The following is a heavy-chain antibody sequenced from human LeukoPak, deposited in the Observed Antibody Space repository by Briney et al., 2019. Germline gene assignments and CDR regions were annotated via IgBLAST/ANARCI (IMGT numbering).Heavy chain of an antibody. J-gene: IGHJ4*02. V-gene: IGHV4-30-4*08. CDR1: GGSISSGDYY. D-gene: IGHD1-26*01. CDR3: AGGVGATPY. Sequence: SQTLSLTCTVSGGSISSGDYYWSWTRQPPGKGLEWIGYIYYSGSTYYNPPLKSRVTISVDTSKNQFSLKLSSVTTADTAVYYCAGGVGATPYWGQGTLVTVSS. CDR2: IYYSGST.